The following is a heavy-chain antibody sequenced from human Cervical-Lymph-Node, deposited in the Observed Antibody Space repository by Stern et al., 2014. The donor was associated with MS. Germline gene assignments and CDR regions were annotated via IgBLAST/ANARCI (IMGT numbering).Heavy chain of an antibody. CDR1: GYTFTSYW. Sequence: DVQLVQSGPEVKRPGESLKISCQASGYTFTSYWIGGVRQMPGKGLEWIAIIFPGGSDIRYSPSFPCQVTISADKSSSTAYLQWNNLKASDTAIYYCARQRYFDYWGQGTLVTVSS. CDR2: IFPGGSDI. J-gene: IGHJ4*02. CDR3: ARQRYFDY. V-gene: IGHV5-51*01.